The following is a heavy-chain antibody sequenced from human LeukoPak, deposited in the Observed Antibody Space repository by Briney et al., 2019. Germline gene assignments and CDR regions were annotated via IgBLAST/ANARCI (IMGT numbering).Heavy chain of an antibody. J-gene: IGHJ4*02. CDR1: GYTFTNYG. Sequence: ASVKVSCKASGYTFTNYGINWVRQAPGQGLEWMGWISGYNDNPNYAQKFQGRVTMTADTPTSTAYMDLRSLTSDDTAVYYCAGDGTTTDDYWGQGTLVTVSS. V-gene: IGHV1-18*01. CDR2: ISGYNDNP. CDR3: AGDGTTTDDY. D-gene: IGHD1-26*01.